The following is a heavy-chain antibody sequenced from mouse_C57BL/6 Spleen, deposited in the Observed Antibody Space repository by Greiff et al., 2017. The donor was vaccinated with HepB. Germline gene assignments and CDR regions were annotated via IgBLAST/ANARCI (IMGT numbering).Heavy chain of an antibody. CDR3: ARGWDDYDVDY. V-gene: IGHV1-82*01. CDR2: IYPGDGDT. Sequence: QVQLQQSGPELVKPGASVKISCKASGYAFSSSWMNWVKQRPGKGLEWIGRIYPGDGDTNYNGKFKGKATLTADKSSSTAYMQLSSLTSEDSAVYFCARGWDDYDVDYWGQGTTLTVSS. J-gene: IGHJ2*01. D-gene: IGHD2-4*01. CDR1: GYAFSSSW.